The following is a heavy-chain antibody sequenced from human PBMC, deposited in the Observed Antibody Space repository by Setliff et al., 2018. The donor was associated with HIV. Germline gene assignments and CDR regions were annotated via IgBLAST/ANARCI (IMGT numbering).Heavy chain of an antibody. Sequence: ASVKVSCKASGYTFNSYGISWVRQAPGQGLEWMGWNSPYNGNTKFGQKLQGRVTMTTDTSTSTGYMELRSLRSDDTAMYYCARGGSLFTMTAHPFDIWGQGTMVTVSS. V-gene: IGHV1-18*01. CDR2: NSPYNGNT. CDR1: GYTFNSYG. J-gene: IGHJ3*02. CDR3: ARGGSLFTMTAHPFDI. D-gene: IGHD3-22*01.